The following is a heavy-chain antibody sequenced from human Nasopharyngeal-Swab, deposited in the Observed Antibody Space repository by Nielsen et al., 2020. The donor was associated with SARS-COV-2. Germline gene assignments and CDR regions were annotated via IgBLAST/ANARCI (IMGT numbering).Heavy chain of an antibody. CDR1: GGSFSGYY. Sequence: SETLSLTCAVYGGSFSGYYWSWIRQPPGKGLEWIGELNHSGSTNYNPSLKSRVTITVDTSKNQFSLKLSSVTAADTAVYYCARVGRFLEWLLSTNYYYYMDVWGKGTTVTVSS. D-gene: IGHD3-3*01. CDR3: ARVGRFLEWLLSTNYYYYMDV. CDR2: LNHSGST. J-gene: IGHJ6*03. V-gene: IGHV4-34*01.